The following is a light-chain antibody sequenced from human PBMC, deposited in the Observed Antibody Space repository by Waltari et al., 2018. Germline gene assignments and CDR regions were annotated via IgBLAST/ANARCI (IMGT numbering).Light chain of an antibody. V-gene: IGLV2-11*01. CDR3: CSYAGSYNYV. J-gene: IGLJ1*01. CDR2: DVS. CDR1: ISDGGGYNY. Sequence: QSALTQPRSVSGSPGQAVTISFPGTISDGGGYNYVSWYQQPPGKAPKLMIYDVSKRPSGVPDRFSGSKSGNTASLTISGLQAEDEADYYCCSYAGSYNYVFGTGTKVTVL.